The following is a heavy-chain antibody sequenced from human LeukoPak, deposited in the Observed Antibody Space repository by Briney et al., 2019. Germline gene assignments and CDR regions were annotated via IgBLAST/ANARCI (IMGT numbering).Heavy chain of an antibody. CDR1: GFTIGTAW. V-gene: IGHV3-15*01. CDR2: IKSEGEGATT. CDR3: IAHFPYFYGFDV. J-gene: IGHJ6*04. D-gene: IGHD3-3*02. Sequence: SGGSLRLSCVSSGFTIGTAWMSWVRQAPGKGLEWLGHIKSEGEGATTDYAAPAKGRFAISRDDSKNMIYLQMSGLKIDDTAIYYCIAHFPYFYGFDVWGKGTTVTVSS.